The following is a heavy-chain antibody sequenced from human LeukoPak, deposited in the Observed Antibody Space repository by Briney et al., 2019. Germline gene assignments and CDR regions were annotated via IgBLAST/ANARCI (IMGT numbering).Heavy chain of an antibody. CDR3: ARGSYCSSTSCLDY. CDR1: GFHFSSYA. D-gene: IGHD2-2*01. J-gene: IGHJ4*02. CDR2: IDNSGNYI. Sequence: GGSLRLSCAASGFHFSSYAMNWVRQAPGKGLEWVSSIDNSGNYIYYGDSVKGRFTISRDNAKNSLYLQMNSLRAEDTAVYYCARGSYCSSTSCLDYWGQGTLVTVSS. V-gene: IGHV3-21*01.